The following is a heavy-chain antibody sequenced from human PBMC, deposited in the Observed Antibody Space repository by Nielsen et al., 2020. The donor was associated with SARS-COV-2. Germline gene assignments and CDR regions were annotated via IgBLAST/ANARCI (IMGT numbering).Heavy chain of an antibody. D-gene: IGHD6-13*01. CDR3: ARLGTAAGLDY. CDR1: GFTFSSYS. V-gene: IGHV3-21*01. Sequence: GESLKISCAASGFTFSSYSMNWVRQAPGKGLEWVSSISSSSSYIYYADSVKGRFTTSRDNAKNPLYLQMNSLRAEDTAVYYCARLGTAAGLDYWGQGTLVTVSS. CDR2: ISSSSSYI. J-gene: IGHJ4*02.